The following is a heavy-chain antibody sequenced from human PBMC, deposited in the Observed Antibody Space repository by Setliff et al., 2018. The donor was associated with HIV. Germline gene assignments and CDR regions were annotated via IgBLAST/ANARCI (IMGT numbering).Heavy chain of an antibody. CDR2: IWYDGTNK. Sequence: GGSLRLSCAASGFNFDAYAMHWVRQSPGEGLEWVAVIWYDGTNKYYADSVKGRFTISRDNSKNTLYLEMASLRVEDTAVYYCAREELSAFSYGDRYWYFSLWGRGTLVTVSS. V-gene: IGHV3-33*08. D-gene: IGHD3-16*01. CDR1: GFNFDAYA. J-gene: IGHJ2*01. CDR3: AREELSAFSYGDRYWYFSL.